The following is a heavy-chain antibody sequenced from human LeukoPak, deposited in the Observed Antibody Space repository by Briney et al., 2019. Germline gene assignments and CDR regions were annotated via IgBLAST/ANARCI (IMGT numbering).Heavy chain of an antibody. Sequence: GGSLRLSCAASGFTFSSYAMHWVRRAPGKGLEWVAVISYDGSNKYYADFVKGRFTISRDNSKNMLYLQMNSLRAEDTAVYYCARDPLLWGQGTLVTVSS. CDR2: ISYDGSNK. CDR1: GFTFSSYA. J-gene: IGHJ4*02. CDR3: ARDPLL. V-gene: IGHV3-30*04.